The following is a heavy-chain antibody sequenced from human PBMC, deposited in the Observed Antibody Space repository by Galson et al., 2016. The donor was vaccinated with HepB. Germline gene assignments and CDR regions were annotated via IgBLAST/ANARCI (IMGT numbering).Heavy chain of an antibody. Sequence: SLRLSCAASGFDFSTYAIHWVRQTPGKGLEWVTVISYEGTKKYYADSVKGRFTISRDSSKNTLYLQMNSLRAEDTAVYYCARNRHCSGGSCYGAWGQGTLVTVSS. CDR2: ISYEGTKK. CDR3: ARNRHCSGGSCYGA. V-gene: IGHV3-30*03. CDR1: GFDFSTYA. D-gene: IGHD2-15*01. J-gene: IGHJ5*02.